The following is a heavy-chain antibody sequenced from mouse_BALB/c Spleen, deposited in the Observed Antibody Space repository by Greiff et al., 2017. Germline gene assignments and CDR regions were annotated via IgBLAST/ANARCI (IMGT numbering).Heavy chain of an antibody. CDR3: ARGYDAMDY. Sequence: EVQLVESGGGLVKPGGSLKLSCAASGFTFSSYAMSWVRQSPEKRLEWVAEISSGGSYTYYPDTVTGRFTISRDNAKNTLYLEMSSLRSEDTAMYYCARGYDAMDYWGQGTSVTVSS. CDR1: GFTFSSYA. CDR2: ISSGGSYT. V-gene: IGHV5-9-4*01. J-gene: IGHJ4*01.